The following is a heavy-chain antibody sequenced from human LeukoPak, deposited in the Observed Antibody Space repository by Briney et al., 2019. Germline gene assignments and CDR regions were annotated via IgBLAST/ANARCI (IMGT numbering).Heavy chain of an antibody. D-gene: IGHD4-17*01. CDR2: INPSGGST. Sequence: ASVKVSCKASGYTFTSYYMHRVRQAPGQGLEWMGIINPSGGSTSYAQKFQGRVTMTRDMSTSTVYMELSSLRSEDTAVYYCARGHLTVTILGYFDYWGQGTLVTVSS. CDR1: GYTFTSYY. V-gene: IGHV1-46*01. J-gene: IGHJ4*02. CDR3: ARGHLTVTILGYFDY.